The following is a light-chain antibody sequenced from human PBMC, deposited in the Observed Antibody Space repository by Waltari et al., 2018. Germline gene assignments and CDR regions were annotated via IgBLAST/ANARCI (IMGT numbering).Light chain of an antibody. CDR1: QSVSNF. J-gene: IGKJ2*01. CDR3: QQRNSWPLT. Sequence: EIVLTQSPATLSLSPGGRATLSCRASQSVSNFLAWYQQKPGQAPRLLIYDTSTRFTGIPGRFSGSGSGTDFTLTISSLEPEDFAVYYCQQRNSWPLTFGQGTKLEI. CDR2: DTS. V-gene: IGKV3-11*01.